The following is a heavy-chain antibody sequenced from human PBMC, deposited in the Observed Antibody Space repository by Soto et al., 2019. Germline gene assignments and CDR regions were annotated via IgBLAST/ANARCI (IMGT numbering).Heavy chain of an antibody. D-gene: IGHD6-13*01. Sequence: QLQLQESGPGLVKPSETLSLTCTVSGGSISSSSYYWGWIRQPPGKGLEWIGSIYYSGSTYYNPSLKSRVTISVDTSKNQFSLKLSSVTAADTAVYYCASGRETAAAGTWAQWGQGTLVTVSS. CDR1: GGSISSSSYY. V-gene: IGHV4-39*01. CDR2: IYYSGST. J-gene: IGHJ4*02. CDR3: ASGRETAAAGTWAQ.